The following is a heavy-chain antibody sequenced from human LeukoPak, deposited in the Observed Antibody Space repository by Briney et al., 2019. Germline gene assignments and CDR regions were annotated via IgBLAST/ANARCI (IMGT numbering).Heavy chain of an antibody. Sequence: GASVKVSCKASGYTFTSYGISWVRQAPGQGLEWMGWISAYNGNTNYAQKLQGRVTMTTDTSTSTAYMELRSLRSDDTAVYYCARDLGSGDYWTYYYYGMDVWGQGTTVTVSS. V-gene: IGHV1-18*01. CDR3: ARDLGSGDYWTYYYYGMDV. J-gene: IGHJ6*02. CDR2: ISAYNGNT. D-gene: IGHD4-17*01. CDR1: GYTFTSYG.